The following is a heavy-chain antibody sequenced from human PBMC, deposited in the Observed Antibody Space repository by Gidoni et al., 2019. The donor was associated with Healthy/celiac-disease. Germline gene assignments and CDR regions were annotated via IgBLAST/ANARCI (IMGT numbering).Heavy chain of an antibody. J-gene: IGHJ6*02. Sequence: EVQLVESGGGLVQPGGSLRLSCAASGFTFSRYWMHWVRQAPGKGLVWVSRINSDGSSTSYADSVKGRFTISRDNAKNTLYLQMNSLRAEDTAVYYCARELADSIMITFGGANYGMDVWGQGTTVTVSS. D-gene: IGHD3-16*01. V-gene: IGHV3-74*01. CDR1: GFTFSRYW. CDR3: ARELADSIMITFGGANYGMDV. CDR2: INSDGSST.